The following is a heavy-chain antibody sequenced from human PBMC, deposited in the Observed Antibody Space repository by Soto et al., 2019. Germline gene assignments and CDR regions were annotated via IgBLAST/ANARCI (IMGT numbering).Heavy chain of an antibody. CDR2: INAGKGNR. J-gene: IGHJ5*02. CDR3: ARDPQRWLQLPWFDP. D-gene: IGHD5-12*01. CDR1: GYTFSSYA. Sequence: ASVKVSCKGFGYTFSSYAIHWVRQAPGQRLEWMGWINAGKGNREYSQKFQDRVTITRDTSASTAYMELSSLRSEDTAIYYCARDPQRWLQLPWFDPWGQGTQVTVSS. V-gene: IGHV1-3*01.